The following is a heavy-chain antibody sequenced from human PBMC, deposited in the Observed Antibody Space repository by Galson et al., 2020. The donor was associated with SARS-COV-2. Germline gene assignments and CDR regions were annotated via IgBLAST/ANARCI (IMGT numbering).Heavy chain of an antibody. CDR3: ARRGGIVLMVYAYNWFDP. CDR1: GYTFTGYY. CDR2: INPNSGGT. V-gene: IGHV1-2*02. Sequence: ASVTVSCKASGYTFTGYYMHWVRQAPGQGLEWMGWINPNSGGTNYAQKFQGRVTMTRDTSISTAYMELSRLRSDDTAVYYCARRGGIVLMVYAYNWFDPWGQGTLVTVSS. J-gene: IGHJ5*02. D-gene: IGHD2-8*01.